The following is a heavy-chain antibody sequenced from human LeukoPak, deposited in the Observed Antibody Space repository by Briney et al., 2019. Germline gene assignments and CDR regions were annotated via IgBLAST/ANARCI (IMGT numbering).Heavy chain of an antibody. CDR2: INPSGGST. D-gene: IGHD3-22*01. Sequence: GASVKVSCKASGYTFTSYYMHWVRQAPGQGLEWMGIINPSGGSTSYAQKFQGRVTMTRDTSTSTVYMELSSLRSEDTAVYYCATDWGDSSGYRYYYYGMDVWGQGTTVTVSS. CDR1: GYTFTSYY. J-gene: IGHJ6*02. CDR3: ATDWGDSSGYRYYYYGMDV. V-gene: IGHV1-46*01.